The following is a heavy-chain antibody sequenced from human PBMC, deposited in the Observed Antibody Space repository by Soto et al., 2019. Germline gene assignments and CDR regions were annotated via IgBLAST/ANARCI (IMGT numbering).Heavy chain of an antibody. V-gene: IGHV3-49*04. J-gene: IGHJ6*02. CDR1: GFTFGDYA. D-gene: IGHD3-10*01. CDR2: IRSKAYGGTT. CDR3: TRVYLRHYYGSGPGADSV. Sequence: PGGSLRLSCTASGFTFGDYAMSWVRQAPGMGLEWVGFIRSKAYGGTTEYAASVKGRFTISRDDSKSIAYLQMNSLKTEDTAVYYCTRVYLRHYYGSGPGADSVWGQGTTVTVSS.